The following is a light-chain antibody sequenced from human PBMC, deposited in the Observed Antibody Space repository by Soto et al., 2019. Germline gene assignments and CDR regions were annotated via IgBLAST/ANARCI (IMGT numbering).Light chain of an antibody. V-gene: IGKV3-20*01. CDR1: QSVTPR. CDR3: QQYGVSPIP. CDR2: GAS. J-gene: IGKJ5*01. Sequence: EVALTQSPVTLSLSTGVRATLTCRASQSVTPRLAWYQQKPGQPPRLLISGASVRASGVPVRISGSGSGTDFTLTISRLEPEDFALYYCQQYGVSPIPFGLVTRLEV.